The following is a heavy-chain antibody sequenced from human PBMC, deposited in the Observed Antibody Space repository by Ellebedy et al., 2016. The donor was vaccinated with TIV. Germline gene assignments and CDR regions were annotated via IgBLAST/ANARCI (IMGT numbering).Heavy chain of an antibody. CDR2: ISGSGGST. J-gene: IGHJ6*02. V-gene: IGHV3-23*01. CDR3: AKELGGGVGRDV. D-gene: IGHD7-27*01. Sequence: GESLKISXAASGFTFSSYAMSWVRQAPGKGLEWVSAISGSGGSTYYADSVKGRFTISRDNSKNTLDLQMNSLRDEDTAVYYCAKELGGGVGRDVWGQGTTVTVSS. CDR1: GFTFSSYA.